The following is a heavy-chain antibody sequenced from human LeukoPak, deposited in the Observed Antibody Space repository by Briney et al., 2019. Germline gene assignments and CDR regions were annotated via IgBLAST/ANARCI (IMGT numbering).Heavy chain of an antibody. Sequence: SETLSLTCTVSGGSIRSRSCCWGWIRQPPGKGLEWIRTIYYSGSTYYNPSLKSRVTISVDTSKNQFSMRLSSVTAADTAVYFCAREDYDFYGMDVWGQGTTVTVSS. CDR3: AREDYDFYGMDV. J-gene: IGHJ6*02. D-gene: IGHD3-3*01. CDR2: IYYSGST. V-gene: IGHV4-39*07. CDR1: GGSIRSRSCC.